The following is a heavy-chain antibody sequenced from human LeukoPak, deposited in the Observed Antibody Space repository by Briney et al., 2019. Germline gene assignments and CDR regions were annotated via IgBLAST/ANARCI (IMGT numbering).Heavy chain of an antibody. V-gene: IGHV1-2*02. CDR1: GYTFTGYY. J-gene: IGHJ4*02. Sequence: GASVKVSCKASGYTFTGYYLHWVRQAPGHGLEWMAWINPNSGGTSYAQKFRGRVTMARDTSISTAYMELSRLRSDDTAVYYCARGRSVTVPETTKLFDQWGQGTLVTVSS. CDR3: ARGRSVTVPETTKLFDQ. CDR2: INPNSGGT. D-gene: IGHD1-7*01.